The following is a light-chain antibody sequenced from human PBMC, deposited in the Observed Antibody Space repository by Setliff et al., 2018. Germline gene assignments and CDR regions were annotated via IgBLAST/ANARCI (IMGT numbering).Light chain of an antibody. CDR2: DVS. Sequence: QSVLTQPTSMSGSPGQSITISCTGTNSDVGGYNYVSWYQQHPGRAPKLIIYDVSYRPSGVSNRFSGSKSGNRASLTISGLQAEDEADYYCSSFTSRGTLDVVFGEGTKVTVL. CDR1: NSDVGGYNY. J-gene: IGLJ2*01. CDR3: SSFTSRGTLDVV. V-gene: IGLV2-14*03.